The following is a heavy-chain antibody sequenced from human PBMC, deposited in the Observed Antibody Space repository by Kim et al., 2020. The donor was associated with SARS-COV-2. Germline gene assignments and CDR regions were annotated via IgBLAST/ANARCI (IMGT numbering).Heavy chain of an antibody. V-gene: IGHV4-4*07. J-gene: IGHJ4*02. D-gene: IGHD6-13*01. Sequence: NPSLESRVTMSVDTSKNQFSLKLSSVTAADTAVYYCARESVAADGRSFDYWGQGTLVTVSS. CDR3: ARESVAADGRSFDY.